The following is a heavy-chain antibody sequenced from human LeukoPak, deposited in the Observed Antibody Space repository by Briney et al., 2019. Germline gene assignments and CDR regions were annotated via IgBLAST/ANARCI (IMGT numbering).Heavy chain of an antibody. V-gene: IGHV3-23*01. CDR1: GFTFSSYA. Sequence: SGGSLRLSCAASGFTFSSYAMSWVRQAPGKGLEWVSAISGSGGSTYYADSVKGRFTISRDNSKNTLYLQMNSLRAEDTAVYYCARDRGTTVTPNYWGRGTLVTVSS. J-gene: IGHJ4*02. CDR3: ARDRGTTVTPNY. D-gene: IGHD4-17*01. CDR2: ISGSGGST.